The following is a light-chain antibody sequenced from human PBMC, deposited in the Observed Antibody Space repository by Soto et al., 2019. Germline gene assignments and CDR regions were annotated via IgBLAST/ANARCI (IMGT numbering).Light chain of an antibody. Sequence: DIVLTQSPGTLSLSPGEGATLSCRASQSVRANYVAWYQQKPGQAPRVLIYDASSGATGIPDRFSGSGSGTDFTLAISRLEPEDFAVYYCQQYGSSPGTFGQGTKVEIK. CDR1: QSVRANY. J-gene: IGKJ1*01. CDR2: DAS. CDR3: QQYGSSPGT. V-gene: IGKV3-20*01.